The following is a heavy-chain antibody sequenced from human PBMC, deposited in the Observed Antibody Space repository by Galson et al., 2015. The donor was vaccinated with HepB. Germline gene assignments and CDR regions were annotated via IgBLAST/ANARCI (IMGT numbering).Heavy chain of an antibody. CDR3: ARDQGDFKEARTSSWYHVFDY. CDR2: ILYDGSNK. CDR1: GFTFSSYA. V-gene: IGHV3-30-3*01. Sequence: SLRLSCAVSGFTFSSYAIHWVRQAPGKGLEWVAVILYDGSNKYYADSVRGRFTISRDNSKNTLYLQMNSLRAEDTAIYYCARDQGDFKEARTSSWYHVFDYWGQGTLVTVSS. J-gene: IGHJ4*02. D-gene: IGHD6-13*01.